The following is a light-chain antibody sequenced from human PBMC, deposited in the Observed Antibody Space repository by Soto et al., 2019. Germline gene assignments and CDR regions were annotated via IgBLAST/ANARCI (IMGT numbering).Light chain of an antibody. V-gene: IGKV3D-20*02. CDR3: QQRSNWHPYT. Sequence: EIVLTQSPGTLSLSPGERATLSFRASQSVSNNYLAWYQQKPGQAPRRLIYGASTRANGIPARFSGSGSGTDFTLTLRSLEPEDFAVYYCQQRSNWHPYTFGQGTRLEIK. CDR2: GAS. CDR1: QSVSNNY. J-gene: IGKJ5*01.